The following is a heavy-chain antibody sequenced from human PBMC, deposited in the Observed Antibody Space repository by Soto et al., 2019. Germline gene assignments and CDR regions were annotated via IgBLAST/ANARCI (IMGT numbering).Heavy chain of an antibody. CDR1: VFTFSDYY. V-gene: IGHV3-11*06. CDR2: ISSSSSYT. CDR3: ARDLGGGATNDAFDI. D-gene: IGHD1-26*01. J-gene: IGHJ3*02. Sequence: PRWSLRLSCAASVFTFSDYYMSWIRQAPGKGLEWVSYISSSSSYTNYADSVKGRFTISRDNAKNSLYLQMNSLRAEDTAVYYCARDLGGGATNDAFDIWGQGTMVTVS.